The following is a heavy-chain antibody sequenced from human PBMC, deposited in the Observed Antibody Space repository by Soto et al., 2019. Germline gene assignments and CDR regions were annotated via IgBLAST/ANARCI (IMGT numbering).Heavy chain of an antibody. V-gene: IGHV3-30-3*01. CDR3: ARQQDFDY. Sequence: QVQLVESGGGVVQPGRSLRLSCAASGFTFSSYAMHWVRQAPGKGLEWVAVISYDGSNKYYADSVKGRFTISRDNSKNTLYLQMNSLRAKDTAVYYCARQQDFDYWGQGTLVTVSS. J-gene: IGHJ4*02. D-gene: IGHD6-13*01. CDR2: ISYDGSNK. CDR1: GFTFSSYA.